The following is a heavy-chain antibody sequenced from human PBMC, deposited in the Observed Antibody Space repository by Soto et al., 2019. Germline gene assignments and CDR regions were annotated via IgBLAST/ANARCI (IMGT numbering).Heavy chain of an antibody. V-gene: IGHV4-30-2*01. CDR3: ARAVRISGDAFDI. CDR2: IYHSGST. CDR1: GGSISSGGYS. D-gene: IGHD3-10*01. J-gene: IGHJ3*02. Sequence: SETLSLTCAVSGGSISSGGYSWSWIRQPPGKGLEWIGYIYHSGSTYYNPSLKSRVTISVDRSKNQFSLKLSSVTAADTAVYYCARAVRISGDAFDIWGQGTMVTVSS.